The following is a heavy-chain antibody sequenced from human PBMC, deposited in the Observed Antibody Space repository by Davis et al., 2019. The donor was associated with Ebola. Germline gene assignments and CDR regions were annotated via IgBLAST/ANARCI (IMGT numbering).Heavy chain of an antibody. D-gene: IGHD3-3*01. CDR3: ARDFWSGSPAFQH. CDR2: TRNKANSYTT. Sequence: PGASLRLSCAASGFTFSDHYMDWVRQAPGKGLEWVGRTRNKANSYTTEYAASVKGRFTISRDDSKNSLYLQMDSLRAEDTAVYYCARDFWSGSPAFQHWGQGTLVTVSS. V-gene: IGHV3-72*01. CDR1: GFTFSDHY. J-gene: IGHJ1*01.